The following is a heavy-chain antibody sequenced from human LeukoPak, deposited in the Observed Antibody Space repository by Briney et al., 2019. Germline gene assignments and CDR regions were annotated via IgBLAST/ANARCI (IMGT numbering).Heavy chain of an antibody. CDR1: GGSISSYY. CDR3: ARDLGIYGDYVAFDI. CDR2: IYYSGST. Sequence: PSETLSLTCTVSGGSISSYYWSWIRQPPGKGLEWIGYIYYSGSTNYNPSLKSRVTISVDTSKNQFSLKLSSVTAADTAVYYCARDLGIYGDYVAFDIWGQGTMVTVSS. J-gene: IGHJ3*02. V-gene: IGHV4-59*01. D-gene: IGHD4-17*01.